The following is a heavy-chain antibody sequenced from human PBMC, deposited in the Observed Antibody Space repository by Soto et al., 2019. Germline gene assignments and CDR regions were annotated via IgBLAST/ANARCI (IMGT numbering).Heavy chain of an antibody. CDR1: GGSISSYY. D-gene: IGHD3-16*01. Sequence: SETLSLTCTVSGGSISSYYWSWIRQPPGKGLEWIGYIYYSGSTNYNPSLKSRVTISVDTSKNQFSLKLSSVTAADTAVYYCARVGREWDDMITFGGVSNYYYGMDVWGQGTTVTVSS. V-gene: IGHV4-59*01. J-gene: IGHJ6*02. CDR2: IYYSGST. CDR3: ARVGREWDDMITFGGVSNYYYGMDV.